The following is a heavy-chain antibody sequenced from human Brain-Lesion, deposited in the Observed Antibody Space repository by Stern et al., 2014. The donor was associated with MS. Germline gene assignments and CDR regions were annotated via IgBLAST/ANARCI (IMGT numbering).Heavy chain of an antibody. CDR3: ARGRVVPGFQYYATDV. J-gene: IGHJ6*02. D-gene: IGHD2-2*01. CDR2: IFNSGST. Sequence: VQLVESGPGLVKPSQTLSLSCTVSGGSISSGGYYWSWIRQPAGKGLEWIGRIFNSGSTSYNPSPKSRVTISIDTSKTQFSRRLNPMTAADTAVYYCARGRVVPGFQYYATDVWGQGTTVIVSS. V-gene: IGHV4-61*02. CDR1: GGSISSGGYY.